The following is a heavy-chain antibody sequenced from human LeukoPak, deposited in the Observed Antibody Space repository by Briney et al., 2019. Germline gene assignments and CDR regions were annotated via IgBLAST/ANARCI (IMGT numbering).Heavy chain of an antibody. CDR1: GGSISSSNYY. J-gene: IGHJ4*02. D-gene: IGHD1-26*01. CDR2: IYASGST. CDR3: SGAPAGSLKWESPLDY. Sequence: SETLSLTCTVSGGSISSSNYYWSWVRQPAGKGLEWIGRIYASGSTNYNPSLKSRVTISLDTSKNQFSLKLTSVTAAHTSSYSCSGAPAGSLKWESPLDYWGQGTLVTVSS. V-gene: IGHV4-61*02.